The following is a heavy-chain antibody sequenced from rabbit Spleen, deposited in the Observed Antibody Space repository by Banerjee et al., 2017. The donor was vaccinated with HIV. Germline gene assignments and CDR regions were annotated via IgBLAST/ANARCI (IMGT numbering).Heavy chain of an antibody. V-gene: IGHV1S45*01. CDR2: INAATGKP. CDR3: ARETSSGWGIVSFYFNL. D-gene: IGHD4-1*01. J-gene: IGHJ4*01. Sequence: QEQLVESGGGLVQPGGSLKLSCKASGFSFGDRDVMCWVRQAPGKGLEWIACINAATGKPVYATWAKGRFTISRTSSTTVTLRMTSLTAADTATYFCARETSSGWGIVSFYFNLWGPGTLVTVS. CDR1: GFSFGDRDV.